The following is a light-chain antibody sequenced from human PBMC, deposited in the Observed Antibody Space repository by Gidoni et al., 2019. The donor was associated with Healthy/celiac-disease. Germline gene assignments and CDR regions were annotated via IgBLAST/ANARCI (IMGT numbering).Light chain of an antibody. Sequence: SVSESPGKTVTISCTGSSGSIASNYVQWYQQRPGSAHTTVIYEDNQRPSGVPDRFSGSIDSSSNSASLTISGLKTEDEADYYCQSYDSSNHVVFGGGTKLTVL. V-gene: IGLV6-57*02. CDR1: SGSIASNY. CDR3: QSYDSSNHVV. J-gene: IGLJ2*01. CDR2: EDN.